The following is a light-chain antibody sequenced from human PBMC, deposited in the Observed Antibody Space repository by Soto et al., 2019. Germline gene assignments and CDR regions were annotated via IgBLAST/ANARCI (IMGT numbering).Light chain of an antibody. CDR2: YDS. CDR3: QVWDIMTDNYV. Sequence: SYELTQPPSVSVAPEKTATITCGGNNIGNKRVHWYRQKPGQAPGLLISYDSDRPSGIPERFSGSHSENTATLTISRVEAGDEADYYCQVWDIMTDNYVFGSGTKLTVL. J-gene: IGLJ1*01. CDR1: NIGNKR. V-gene: IGLV3-21*04.